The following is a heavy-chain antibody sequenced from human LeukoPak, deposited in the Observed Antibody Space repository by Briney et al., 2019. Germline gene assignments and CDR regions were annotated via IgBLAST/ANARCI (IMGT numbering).Heavy chain of an antibody. Sequence: ASVKVSCKASGYTFTDYYMHWVRQAPGQGLECSGRINPNSGGTNYAQKFQGRATMTRDTSTSTAYMELSRLTSDDTAIYYCARVVAATRIDYWGQGTLVTVSS. CDR1: GYTFTDYY. CDR3: ARVVAATRIDY. CDR2: INPNSGGT. V-gene: IGHV1-2*06. D-gene: IGHD2-15*01. J-gene: IGHJ4*02.